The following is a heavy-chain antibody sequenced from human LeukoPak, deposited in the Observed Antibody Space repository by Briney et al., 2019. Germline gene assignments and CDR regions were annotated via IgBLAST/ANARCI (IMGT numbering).Heavy chain of an antibody. CDR2: IYYSGTT. J-gene: IGHJ4*02. CDR1: GGSISSGDHY. D-gene: IGHD5-24*01. CDR3: AREGPDGYGDY. Sequence: SETLSLTCTVSGGSISSGDHYWSWIRQPPGKGLEWIGYIYYSGTTYYNTSLRGRVTMSVDTSKNQFSLKLSSVTAADTAVYYCAREGPDGYGDYWGQGTLVTVSS. V-gene: IGHV4-30-4*01.